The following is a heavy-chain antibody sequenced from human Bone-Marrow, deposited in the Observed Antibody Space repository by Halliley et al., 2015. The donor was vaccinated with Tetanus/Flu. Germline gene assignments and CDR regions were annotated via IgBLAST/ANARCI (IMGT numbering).Heavy chain of an antibody. CDR1: GFTFNNYW. CDR2: IKQDGSGK. J-gene: IGHJ3*02. V-gene: IGHV3-7*01. D-gene: IGHD1-26*01. CDR3: AREGSGAYDI. Sequence: SLRLSCAASGFTFNNYWMSWVRQAPGKGLEWGANIKQDGSGKYYVDSVKGRFTISRDNAQNVLYLEINSLRAEDTAVYYCAREGSGAYDIWGQGTMVTVSS.